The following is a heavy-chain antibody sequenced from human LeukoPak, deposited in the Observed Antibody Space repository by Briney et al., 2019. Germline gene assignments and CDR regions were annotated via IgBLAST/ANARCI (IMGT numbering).Heavy chain of an antibody. D-gene: IGHD3-10*01. Sequence: GASVKVSCKASEGTSSSYAIGWVRQAPGQGLEWMGGIIPIFGTANYAQKFQGRVTITADESTSTAYMELSSLRSEDTAVYYCAREKGFGENYYYYGMDVWGKGTTVTVSS. CDR3: AREKGFGENYYYYGMDV. CDR1: EGTSSSYA. J-gene: IGHJ6*04. V-gene: IGHV1-69*13. CDR2: IIPIFGTA.